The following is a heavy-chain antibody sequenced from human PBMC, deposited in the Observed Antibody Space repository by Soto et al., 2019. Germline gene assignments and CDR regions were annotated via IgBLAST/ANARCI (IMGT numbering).Heavy chain of an antibody. CDR2: INSGGNT. CDR3: ARVNGCADDCKFGLLDF. V-gene: IGHV3-66*01. J-gene: IGHJ4*02. CDR1: GFGVSNNY. Sequence: GGSLRLSCAASGFGVSNNYMSWVRQAPGKGLEWVSAINSGGNTYYADSVKGRFTISRDNSKNTVYLQMNSVGAEDTAVYYCARVNGCADDCKFGLLDFWGQGTQVTRLL. D-gene: IGHD2-21*02.